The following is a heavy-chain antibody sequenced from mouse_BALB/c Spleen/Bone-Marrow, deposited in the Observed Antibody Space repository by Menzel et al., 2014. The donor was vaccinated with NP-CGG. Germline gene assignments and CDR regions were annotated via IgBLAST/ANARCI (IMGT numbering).Heavy chain of an antibody. CDR3: ARVDWCGTAY. V-gene: IGHV5-9-3*01. J-gene: IGHJ2*01. D-gene: IGHD1-1*02. CDR2: ISSGGICT. CDR1: GFTFSSYA. Sequence: EVQGVESGGDLVKPGGSLKLSCAASGFTFSSYAMSWVRQTPEKRLEWVATISSGGICTYYPNTVKGRFTISRDNAKNALYLQMSSLRSEDTAKYYCARVDWCGTAYWGQGTTLTVSS.